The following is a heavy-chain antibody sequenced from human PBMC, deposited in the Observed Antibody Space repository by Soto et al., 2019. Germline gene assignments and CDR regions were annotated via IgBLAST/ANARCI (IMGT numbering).Heavy chain of an antibody. V-gene: IGHV4-59*01. CDR3: ARGYCSSTSCYIWDNWFDP. Sequence: QVQLQESGPGLVKPSETLSLTCTVSGGSISSYYWSWIRQPPGKGLEWIGYIYYSGRTNYNPSLKSRVTRSVDTSKNQFSLKLSSVTAADTAVYYCARGYCSSTSCYIWDNWFDPWGQGTLVTVSS. CDR1: GGSISSYY. D-gene: IGHD2-2*02. J-gene: IGHJ5*02. CDR2: IYYSGRT.